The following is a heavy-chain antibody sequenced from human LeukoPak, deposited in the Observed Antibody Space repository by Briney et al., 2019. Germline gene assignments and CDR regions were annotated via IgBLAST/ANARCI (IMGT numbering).Heavy chain of an antibody. CDR3: ARNSRYCSSTSCPYLDY. V-gene: IGHV1-18*01. D-gene: IGHD2-2*01. CDR1: GYTFTSYA. CDR2: ISAYNGNT. J-gene: IGHJ4*02. Sequence: ASVKVSCKASGYTFTSYAMHWVRQAPGQRLEWMGWISAYNGNTNYAQKLQGRVTMTTDTSTSTAYMELRSLRSDDTAVYYCARNSRYCSSTSCPYLDYWGQGTLVTVSS.